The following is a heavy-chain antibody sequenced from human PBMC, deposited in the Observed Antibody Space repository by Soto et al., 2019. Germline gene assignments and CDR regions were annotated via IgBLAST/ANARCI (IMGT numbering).Heavy chain of an antibody. D-gene: IGHD2-15*01. CDR1: VCTFSSYG. Sequence: GGSLRLSCASSVCTFSSYGMHWVRHSPGKWLEWVAVIWYDGSNKYYADSVKGRFTISRDNSKNTLYLQMNSLRAEDTAVYYCARDPRDIVVVVAANYYYYGMEVWGQGTTVSVSS. CDR3: ARDPRDIVVVVAANYYYYGMEV. CDR2: IWYDGSNK. V-gene: IGHV3-33*01. J-gene: IGHJ6*01.